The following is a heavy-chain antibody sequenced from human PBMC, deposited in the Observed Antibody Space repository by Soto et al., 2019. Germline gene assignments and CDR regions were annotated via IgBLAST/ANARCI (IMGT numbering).Heavy chain of an antibody. CDR1: GGSFSGYY. Sequence: QVQLQQWGAGLLKPSETLSLTCAVYGGSFSGYYWSWIRQPPGKGLEWIGEINHSGSTNYNPSLKRRVTISVDTSKNQFSLKLSSVTAADTAVYYCAGDTVPHFWGQGTLVTVSS. V-gene: IGHV4-34*01. J-gene: IGHJ4*02. D-gene: IGHD2-21*01. CDR3: AGDTVPHF. CDR2: INHSGST.